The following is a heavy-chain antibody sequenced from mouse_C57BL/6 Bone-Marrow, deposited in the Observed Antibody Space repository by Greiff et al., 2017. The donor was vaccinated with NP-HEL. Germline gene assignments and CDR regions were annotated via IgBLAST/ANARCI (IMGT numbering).Heavy chain of an antibody. CDR1: GYTFTDYE. J-gene: IGHJ2*01. D-gene: IGHD3-2*01. V-gene: IGHV1-15*01. CDR3: TRGGKETNGQLEYFDY. Sequence: VQLVESGAELVRPGASVTLSCKASGYTFTDYEMHWVKQTPVHGLEWIGAIDPETGGTAYNQKFKGKAILTADKSSSTAYMELRSLTSEDSAVYYWTRGGKETNGQLEYFDYWGQGTTLTVSS. CDR2: IDPETGGT.